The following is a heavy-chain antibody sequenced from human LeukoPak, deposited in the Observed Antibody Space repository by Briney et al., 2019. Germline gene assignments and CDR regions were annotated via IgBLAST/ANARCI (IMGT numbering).Heavy chain of an antibody. V-gene: IGHV1-2*04. CDR3: ARGTGRGGGVMDY. D-gene: IGHD3-16*01. J-gene: IGHJ4*02. CDR1: GYTFTGYY. CDR2: INPNSGGT. Sequence: ASVKVSCKASGYTFTGYYMHWVRQAPGQGLEWMGWINPNSGGTNYAQKFQGWVTMTRDTSISTAYMELSRLRSDDTAVYYCARGTGRGGGVMDYGGQGTLVTVSS.